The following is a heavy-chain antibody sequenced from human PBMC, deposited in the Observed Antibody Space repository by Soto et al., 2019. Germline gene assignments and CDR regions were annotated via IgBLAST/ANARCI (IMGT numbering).Heavy chain of an antibody. CDR2: ISYDGSNT. CDR3: AKDGETKQWLRYFDF. CDR1: GFTFTNYA. Sequence: QVQLVESGGGVVQPGRSLRLSCVVSGFTFTNYAMHWVRQAPGKGLEYVAIISYDGSNTYYADSVKGRFTISRDNSKNTLYLQINSLRAEDTAVYYGAKDGETKQWLRYFDFWGQGTLLIVSS. D-gene: IGHD6-19*01. V-gene: IGHV3-30*18. J-gene: IGHJ4*02.